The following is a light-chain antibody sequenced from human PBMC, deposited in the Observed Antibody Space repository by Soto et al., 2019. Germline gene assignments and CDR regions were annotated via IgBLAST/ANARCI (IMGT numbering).Light chain of an antibody. J-gene: IGKJ4*01. Sequence: EIVMTQSGAALSVSPGERATLSCRASQSVSSNLAWYQQKPAQAPRLLIYGASTRAAGIPARLSGSWSGTEFTLTINSLQSEDFALYYCQQYDAWPLSFGGGTKVDIK. V-gene: IGKV3-15*01. CDR2: GAS. CDR3: QQYDAWPLS. CDR1: QSVSSN.